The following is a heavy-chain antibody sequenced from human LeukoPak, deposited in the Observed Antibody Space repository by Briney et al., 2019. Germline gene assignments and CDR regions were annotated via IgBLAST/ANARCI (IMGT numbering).Heavy chain of an antibody. CDR3: ARVAKGGSYGYWFDP. CDR2: ISAYNGNT. Sequence: ASVKVSCKASGYTFTSYGISWVRQAPGQGLEWMGWISAYNGNTNYAQKLQGRVTMTTDTSTSTAYMELRSLRSDDTAVYYCARVAKGGSYGYWFDPWGQGTLVTVSS. J-gene: IGHJ5*02. D-gene: IGHD1-26*01. V-gene: IGHV1-18*01. CDR1: GYTFTSYG.